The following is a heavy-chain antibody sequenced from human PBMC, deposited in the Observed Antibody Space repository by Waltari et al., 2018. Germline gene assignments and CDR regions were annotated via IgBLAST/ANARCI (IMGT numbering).Heavy chain of an antibody. J-gene: IGHJ6*02. Sequence: QVQLQESGPGLVKPSETLSLTCTVSGGSISSYYWSWIRQPPGKGLEWIGYIYYSGRTNYNPSLKSRVTISVDTSKNQFSLKLSSVTAADTAVYYCARDWGIAAAGYYYYYGMDVWGQGTTVTVSS. V-gene: IGHV4-59*01. CDR3: ARDWGIAAAGYYYYYGMDV. CDR2: IYYSGRT. CDR1: GGSISSYY. D-gene: IGHD6-13*01.